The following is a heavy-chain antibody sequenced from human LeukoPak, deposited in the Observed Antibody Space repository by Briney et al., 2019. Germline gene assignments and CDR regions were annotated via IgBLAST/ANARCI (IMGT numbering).Heavy chain of an antibody. CDR3: ARGRARYYDSSGYYYQDY. D-gene: IGHD3-22*01. CDR1: GGSFSGYY. Sequence: PSETLSLTCAVYGGSFSGYYWSWIRQLPGKGLEWIGEINHSGSTNYNPSLKSRVTISVDTSKNQFSPKLSSVTAADTAVYYCARGRARYYDSSGYYYQDYWGRGPLVTVPS. V-gene: IGHV4-34*01. J-gene: IGHJ4*02. CDR2: INHSGST.